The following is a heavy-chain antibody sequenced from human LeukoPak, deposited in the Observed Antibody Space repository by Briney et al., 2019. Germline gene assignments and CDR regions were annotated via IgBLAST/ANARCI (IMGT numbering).Heavy chain of an antibody. J-gene: IGHJ4*02. CDR2: TYQRSKWYN. Sequence: SQTLSLTCAISGDSVSINSAAWNWIRQSPSRGLEWLGRTYQRSKWYNDYAVSVKSRITINPDTSKNQFSLQLNSVTPEDTAVYYCARDRPVDTSSPFDYWGQGTLVTVSS. V-gene: IGHV6-1*01. CDR3: ARDRPVDTSSPFDY. D-gene: IGHD5-18*01. CDR1: GDSVSINSAA.